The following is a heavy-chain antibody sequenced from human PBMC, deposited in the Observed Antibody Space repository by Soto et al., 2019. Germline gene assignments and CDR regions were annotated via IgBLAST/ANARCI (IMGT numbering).Heavy chain of an antibody. CDR1: GYTFTGYY. J-gene: IGHJ5*02. D-gene: IGHD3-3*01. V-gene: IGHV1-2*04. Sequence: ASVKVSCKASGYTFTGYYMHWVRQAPGQGLEWMGWINPNSGGTNYAQKFQGWVTMTRDTSISTAYMELSRLRSGDTAVYYCARGGRGVLRFLEWSQDWFDPWGPGTLVTVSS. CDR3: ARGGRGVLRFLEWSQDWFDP. CDR2: INPNSGGT.